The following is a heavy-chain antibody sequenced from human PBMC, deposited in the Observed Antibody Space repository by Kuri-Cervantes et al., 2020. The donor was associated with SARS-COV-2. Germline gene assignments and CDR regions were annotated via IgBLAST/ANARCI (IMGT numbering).Heavy chain of an antibody. J-gene: IGHJ4*02. V-gene: IGHV3-15*01. CDR1: GFTFSSYW. CDR2: IKSKTDGGTT. CDR3: TTAGLVGNMYYFDY. Sequence: GGSLRLSCAASGFTFSSYWMSWVRQAPGKGLEWVGRIKSKTDGGTTDYAAPVKGRFTISRDDSKNTLYLQMNSLKTEDTAVYYCTTAGLVGNMYYFDYWGQGTLVTVSS. D-gene: IGHD2-15*01.